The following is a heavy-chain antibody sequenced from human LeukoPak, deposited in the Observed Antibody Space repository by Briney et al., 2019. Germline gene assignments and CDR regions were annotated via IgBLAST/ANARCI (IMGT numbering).Heavy chain of an antibody. CDR3: ARQGDYGGIPGYYYGLDV. J-gene: IGHJ6*02. CDR1: GFTFSSYS. CDR2: ISISSSYL. V-gene: IGHV3-21*01. Sequence: GGSLRLSCAASGFTFSSYSMNWVRQAPGKGLEWVSSISISSSYLYYADSVKGRFTISRDNAKNSLYLQMNSLRAEDTAVYYCARQGDYGGIPGYYYGLDVWGQGTTVTVSS. D-gene: IGHD4-23*01.